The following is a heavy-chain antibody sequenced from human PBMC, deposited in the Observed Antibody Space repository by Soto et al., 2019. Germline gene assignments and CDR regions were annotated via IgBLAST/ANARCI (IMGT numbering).Heavy chain of an antibody. CDR3: ARDAFMVRGVYYGMDV. J-gene: IGHJ6*02. CDR2: IKQDGSEK. D-gene: IGHD3-10*01. CDR1: GFTFNSYW. Sequence: PGGSLRLSCAASGFTFNSYWMSWVRQAPGKGLEWVANIKQDGSEKYYVDSVKGRFTISRDNAKNSLYLQMNSLRAEDTAVYYCARDAFMVRGVYYGMDVWGQGTTVTVSS. V-gene: IGHV3-7*01.